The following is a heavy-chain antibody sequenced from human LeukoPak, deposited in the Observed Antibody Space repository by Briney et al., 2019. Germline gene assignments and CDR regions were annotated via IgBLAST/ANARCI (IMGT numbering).Heavy chain of an antibody. V-gene: IGHV1-69*13. J-gene: IGHJ4*02. CDR1: GGSFSRYA. CDR3: ARGSGETGGYYYVY. Sequence: SVKVSCKASGGSFSRYAISWVRQAPGQGLEWMGGIIPTFGTANYAQKFQGRVTITADESTRTAYMELRTLRSEDTAIYYCARGSGETGGYYYVYWGRGTPVTVSS. CDR2: IIPTFGTA. D-gene: IGHD3-22*01.